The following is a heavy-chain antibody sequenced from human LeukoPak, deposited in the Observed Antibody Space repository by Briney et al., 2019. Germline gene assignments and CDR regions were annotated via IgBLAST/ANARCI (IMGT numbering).Heavy chain of an antibody. J-gene: IGHJ5*02. CDR2: ISGTGDTT. Sequence: GGSLRLSCAASGFTFSSYAMTWVRQAPGKGLGWVSTISGTGDTTYYADSVKGQFAISRDNSKNTLYLQMNSLRAEDTAVYYCAKFGGTYFSWFGPWGQGTLVTVSS. V-gene: IGHV3-23*01. CDR3: AKFGGTYFSWFGP. D-gene: IGHD1-26*01. CDR1: GFTFSSYA.